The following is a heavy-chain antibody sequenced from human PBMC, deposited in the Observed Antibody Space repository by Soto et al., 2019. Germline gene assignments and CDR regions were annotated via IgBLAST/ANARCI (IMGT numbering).Heavy chain of an antibody. CDR3: AKDWKSHVDTAMDDAFDI. CDR1: GFTFSSYA. CDR2: ISGSGGST. D-gene: IGHD5-18*01. J-gene: IGHJ3*02. V-gene: IGHV3-23*01. Sequence: WGSLRLSCAASGFTFSSYAMSWVRQAPGKGLEWVSAISGSGGSTYYADSVKGRFTISRDNSKNTLYLQMNSLRAEDTAVYYCAKDWKSHVDTAMDDAFDIWGQGTMVTVSS.